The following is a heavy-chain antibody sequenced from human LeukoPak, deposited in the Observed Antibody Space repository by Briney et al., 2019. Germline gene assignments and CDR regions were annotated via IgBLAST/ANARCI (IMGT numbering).Heavy chain of an antibody. CDR3: ARDWGSSWSSSLYSYYYGMDV. CDR2: ISAYNGNT. D-gene: IGHD6-13*01. CDR1: GYTFTSYG. V-gene: IGHV1-18*01. Sequence: ASVKVSCKASGYTFTSYGISWVRQAPGQGLEWMGWISAYNGNTNYAQKLQGRVTMTTDTSTSTAYMELRSLRSDDTAVYYCARDWGSSWSSSLYSYYYGMDVWGQGTTVTVSS. J-gene: IGHJ6*02.